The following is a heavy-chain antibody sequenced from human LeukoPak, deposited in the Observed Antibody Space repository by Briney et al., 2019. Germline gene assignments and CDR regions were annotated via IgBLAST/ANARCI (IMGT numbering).Heavy chain of an antibody. CDR3: ARDQFSGYGMPPGFDY. D-gene: IGHD5-12*01. CDR1: GFTFSTYA. CDR2: ISTNGGST. J-gene: IGHJ4*02. Sequence: PGGSLRLSCAASGFTFSTYAMHWVRQAPGKGLEYVSAISTNGGSTYYANSVKGRFTISRDNSKNTLYLQMGSLRAEDMAVYYCARDQFSGYGMPPGFDYWGQGTLVTVSS. V-gene: IGHV3-64*01.